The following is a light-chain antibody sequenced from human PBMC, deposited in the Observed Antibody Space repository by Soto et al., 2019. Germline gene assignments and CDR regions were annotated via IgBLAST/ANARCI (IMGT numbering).Light chain of an antibody. CDR2: DVT. Sequence: QSVLSQPPSACGSPGKSVTISCTGASSDVGCYNFVSWYQHHPGKPPRLMIYDVTQRPSGVPDRFSGSKSGNMASLTVSGLQVDDVAYYYCSSYASGSIPMAFAGGTKLTVL. J-gene: IGLJ3*02. CDR1: SSDVGCYNF. CDR3: SSYASGSIPMA. V-gene: IGLV2-8*01.